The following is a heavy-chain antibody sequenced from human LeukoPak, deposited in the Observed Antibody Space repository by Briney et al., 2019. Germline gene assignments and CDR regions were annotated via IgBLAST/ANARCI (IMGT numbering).Heavy chain of an antibody. V-gene: IGHV4-59*01. J-gene: IGHJ4*02. CDR1: GGSISYYY. Sequence: SETLSLTCTVSGGSISYYYWSWIRQPPGKGLEWIGYIYYSGSAKYNPSLKSRVTISVDTSKNQFSLKLSSVTAADTAVYYCARSYGSGNYFDYWGQGTLVTVSS. D-gene: IGHD3-10*01. CDR3: ARSYGSGNYFDY. CDR2: IYYSGSA.